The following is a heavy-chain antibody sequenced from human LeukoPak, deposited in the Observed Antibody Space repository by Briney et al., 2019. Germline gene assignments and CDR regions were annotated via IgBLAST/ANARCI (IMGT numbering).Heavy chain of an antibody. CDR3: ARALGSYGSGSYPTPHMD. J-gene: IGHJ4*02. CDR1: GGSLSSYY. D-gene: IGHD3-10*01. Sequence: PSETLSLTCTVSGGSLSSYYWSWIRQPPGKGLEWIGYIYYSGSTNYNPSLKSRVTISVDTSKNQFSLKLSSVTAADTAVYYCARALGSYGSGSYPTPHMDWGQGTLVTVSS. CDR2: IYYSGST. V-gene: IGHV4-59*01.